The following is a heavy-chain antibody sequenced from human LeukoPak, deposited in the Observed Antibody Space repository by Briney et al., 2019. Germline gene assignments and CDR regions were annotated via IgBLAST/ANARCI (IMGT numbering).Heavy chain of an antibody. V-gene: IGHV3-23*01. CDR3: AKDPNGDYVGAFDS. D-gene: IGHD4-17*01. CDR1: GFTFRFYA. CDR2: ITGGGDNT. Sequence: GGSLRLSCAASGFTFRFYAMTWVRQAPGKGLEWVSAITGGGDNTYYADSVKGRFSISRDNSKNTLYQQMNSLRAEDTAVYYCAKDPNGDYVGAFDSWGQGTMVTVSS. J-gene: IGHJ3*02.